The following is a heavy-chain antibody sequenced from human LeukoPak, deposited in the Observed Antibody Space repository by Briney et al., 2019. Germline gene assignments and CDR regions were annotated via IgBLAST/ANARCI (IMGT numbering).Heavy chain of an antibody. CDR3: AKERNPYTTMVTYFDY. J-gene: IGHJ4*02. Sequence: GGSLRLSCAASGFTFSSYGMHWVRQAPGKGLEWVAFIRYDGSNKYYADSVKGRFTISRDNSKNTLYLQMNSLRAEDTAVYYCAKERNPYTTMVTYFDYWGQGTLVTVSS. V-gene: IGHV3-30*02. D-gene: IGHD5-18*01. CDR2: IRYDGSNK. CDR1: GFTFSSYG.